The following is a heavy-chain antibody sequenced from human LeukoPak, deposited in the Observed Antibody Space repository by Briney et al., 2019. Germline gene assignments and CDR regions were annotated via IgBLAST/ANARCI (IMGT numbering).Heavy chain of an antibody. CDR2: IYYSGGT. J-gene: IGHJ4*02. D-gene: IGHD6-6*01. CDR3: ARRLSTYSSSPYFDY. CDR1: GGSISSSSYY. V-gene: IGHV4-39*01. Sequence: ASETLSLTCTVSGGSISSSSYYWGWIRQPPGKGLEWIGSIYYSGGTYYNPSLKSRVTISVDTSKNQFSLKLSTVTAADTAVYYCARRLSTYSSSPYFDYWGQGTLVTVSS.